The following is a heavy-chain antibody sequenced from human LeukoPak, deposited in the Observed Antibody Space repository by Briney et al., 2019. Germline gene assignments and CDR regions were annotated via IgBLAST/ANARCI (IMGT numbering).Heavy chain of an antibody. Sequence: PGGSLRLSRAASGFTVSSDYMSWVRQAPGKGLEWVSAIYGGGSTYYADSVKGRFTISSDKSKNTLHLQMNGLGVDYSADYYCAKHQRGKLFDCWGQGTLVTVSS. J-gene: IGHJ4*02. D-gene: IGHD3-16*01. CDR3: AKHQRGKLFDC. V-gene: IGHV3-66*04. CDR2: IYGGGST. CDR1: GFTVSSDY.